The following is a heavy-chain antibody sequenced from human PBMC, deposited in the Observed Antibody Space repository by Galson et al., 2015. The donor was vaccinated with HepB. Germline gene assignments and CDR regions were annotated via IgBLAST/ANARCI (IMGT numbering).Heavy chain of an antibody. V-gene: IGHV1-46*01. J-gene: IGHJ1*01. D-gene: IGHD2-15*01. Sequence: SVKVSCKASGYTFTAYYLHWVRQAPGQGLEWMGIINPSGGGTTYAQKFQGRVTMTRDTSTRTVYMELGSLGSEDTAVYYCARVGFGSSSSCLGYLQYWSQGTLVTVSS. CDR2: INPSGGGT. CDR3: ARVGFGSSSSCLGYLQY. CDR1: GYTFTAYY.